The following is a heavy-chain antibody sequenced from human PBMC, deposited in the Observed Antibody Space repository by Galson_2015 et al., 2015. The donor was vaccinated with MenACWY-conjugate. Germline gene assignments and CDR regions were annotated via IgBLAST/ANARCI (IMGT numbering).Heavy chain of an antibody. CDR1: GYTFTSYG. Sequence: SVKVSCKASGYTFTSYGISWVRQAPGQGLEWMGWISAYNGNTNYAQKLQGRVTMTTDTSTSTAYMELRSLRSDDTAVYYCAREEKGYYDCSGGSCYSGRDYYYYGMDVWGQGTTVTVSS. J-gene: IGHJ6*02. CDR3: AREEKGYYDCSGGSCYSGRDYYYYGMDV. D-gene: IGHD2-15*01. CDR2: ISAYNGNT. V-gene: IGHV1-18*01.